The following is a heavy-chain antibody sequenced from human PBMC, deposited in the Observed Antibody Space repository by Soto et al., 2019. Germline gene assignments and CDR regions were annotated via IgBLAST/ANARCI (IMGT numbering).Heavy chain of an antibody. J-gene: IGHJ4*02. CDR3: AKSWFPNGCDNHPVGY. CDR2: ISGAIGRT. Sequence: EMPLLESGGGLVQPGGSLRLSCAASGFTFSNYAMSWVRQAPGKGLEWISAISGAIGRTYYADSVRGRFTISRDNSKNTPFLQMNSLTAEDTAIYDCAKSWFPNGCDNHPVGYWGQGTLVTVSS. V-gene: IGHV3-23*01. CDR1: GFTFSNYA. D-gene: IGHD3-10*01.